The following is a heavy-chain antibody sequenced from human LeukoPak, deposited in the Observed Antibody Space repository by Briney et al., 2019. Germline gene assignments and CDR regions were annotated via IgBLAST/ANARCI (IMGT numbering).Heavy chain of an antibody. J-gene: IGHJ4*02. Sequence: SETLSLTCTVSGGSISSYYWSWIRQPPGKGLEWIGYIYYSGSTNYNPSLKSRVTISVDTSKNQFSLKLSSVTAADTAVYYCAKSGGYGLIDYWGQGTLVTVSS. V-gene: IGHV4-59*12. CDR1: GGSISSYY. CDR3: AKSGGYGLIDY. D-gene: IGHD1-26*01. CDR2: IYYSGST.